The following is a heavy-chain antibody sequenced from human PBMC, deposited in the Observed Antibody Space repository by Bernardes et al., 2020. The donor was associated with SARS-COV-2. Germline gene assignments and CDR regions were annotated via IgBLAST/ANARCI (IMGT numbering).Heavy chain of an antibody. CDR1: GFTLSSYG. CDR3: AKGGFGELLSQFDY. J-gene: IGHJ4*02. D-gene: IGHD3-10*01. V-gene: IGHV3-30*18. CDR2: ISDDGTTQ. Sequence: GGSLRLSCAASGFTLSSYGMHWVRQAPGKGLEWVAVISDDGTTQYYEDSVKGRFNNSRDNSKKMLHLQMNSLRTEDTAVYYCAKGGFGELLSQFDYWGKGTLLTDTS.